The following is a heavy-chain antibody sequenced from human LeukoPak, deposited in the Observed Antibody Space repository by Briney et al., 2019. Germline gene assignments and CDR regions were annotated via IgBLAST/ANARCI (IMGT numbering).Heavy chain of an antibody. CDR3: AKDMYGDFGGVDY. Sequence: ASVKVSCRASGYTFTSYYMHWVRQAPGQGLEWMGIINPSGGSTSYAQKFQGRVTMTRDTSTSTVYMELSSLRSEDTAVYYCAKDMYGDFGGVDYWGQGTLVTVSS. J-gene: IGHJ4*02. V-gene: IGHV1-46*01. CDR2: INPSGGST. CDR1: GYTFTSYY. D-gene: IGHD4-17*01.